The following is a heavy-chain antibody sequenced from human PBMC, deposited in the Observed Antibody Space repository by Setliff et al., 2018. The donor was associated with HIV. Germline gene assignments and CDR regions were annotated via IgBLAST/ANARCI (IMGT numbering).Heavy chain of an antibody. Sequence: PSETLSLTCTVSGVSISNYYWSWIRQPPGKGLEWIGYMYYSGNTNYNSSLKSRVTISVDTSKSQFSLKLNSVTAADTAVYYCARDQSDWFYWGQGTLVTVSS. V-gene: IGHV4-59*01. CDR1: GVSISNYY. CDR3: ARDQSDWFY. D-gene: IGHD3-3*01. CDR2: MYYSGNT. J-gene: IGHJ4*02.